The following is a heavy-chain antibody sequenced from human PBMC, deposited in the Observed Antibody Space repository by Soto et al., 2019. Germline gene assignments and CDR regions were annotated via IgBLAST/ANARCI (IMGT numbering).Heavy chain of an antibody. CDR1: GFTVSSNY. J-gene: IGHJ1*01. V-gene: IGHV3-53*04. D-gene: IGHD6-13*01. CDR3: ARHSSSWYGEYFQH. Sequence: EVQLVESGGGLVQPGGSLRLSCAASGFTVSSNYMSWVRQAPGKGLEWVSVIYSGGSTYYADSVKGRFTISRHNSKNTLYLQMNSLRAEDTAVYYCARHSSSWYGEYFQHWGQGTLVTVSS. CDR2: IYSGGST.